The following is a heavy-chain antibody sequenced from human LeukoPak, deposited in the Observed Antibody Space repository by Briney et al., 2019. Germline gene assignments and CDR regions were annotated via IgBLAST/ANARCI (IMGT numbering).Heavy chain of an antibody. V-gene: IGHV4-61*02. CDR2: ISTSGST. CDR1: GGSISSGSYY. J-gene: IGHJ4*02. Sequence: PSQTLSLTCTVSGGSISSGSYYWSWIRQPAGKGLEWIGRISTSGSTNYNPSLKSRVTISVDRSENQFSLKLSSVTAADTAVYYCARNGDLCIDYWGQGTLVTVSS. CDR3: ARNGDLCIDY. D-gene: IGHD4-17*01.